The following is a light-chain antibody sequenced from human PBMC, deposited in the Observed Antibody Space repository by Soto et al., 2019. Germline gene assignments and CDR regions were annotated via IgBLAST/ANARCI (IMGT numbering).Light chain of an antibody. CDR2: DAS. V-gene: IGKV1-5*01. Sequence: DIQMTQSPSTLSASVGDRVTITCRARQSISSWLAWYQQKPGKAPKLLIYDASSLESGVPSRFSGSESVTDFTLTNSRLHADYFASYLCQHYKNYSRTFNQGTKVDIK. CDR1: QSISSW. CDR3: QHYKNYSRT. J-gene: IGKJ1*01.